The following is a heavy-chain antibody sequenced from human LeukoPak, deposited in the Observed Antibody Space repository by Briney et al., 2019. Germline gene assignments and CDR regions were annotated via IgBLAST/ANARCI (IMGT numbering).Heavy chain of an antibody. Sequence: GGSLRLSCEASGFTFSRYGIHWVRQAPGKGLEWVAVISYDGSNKYYADSVKGRFTISRDNSKNTLYLQMNSLRAEDTAVYYCAKEPHYYYDSSGYYDYWGQGTLVTVSS. V-gene: IGHV3-30*18. J-gene: IGHJ4*02. CDR2: ISYDGSNK. D-gene: IGHD3-22*01. CDR3: AKEPHYYYDSSGYYDY. CDR1: GFTFSRYG.